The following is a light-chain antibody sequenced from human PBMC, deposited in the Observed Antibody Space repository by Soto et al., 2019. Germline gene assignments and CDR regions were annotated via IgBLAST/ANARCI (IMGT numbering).Light chain of an antibody. CDR2: EVS. J-gene: IGLJ3*02. V-gene: IGLV2-8*01. CDR1: SSDVGGYNY. CDR3: AAWDDTLNGPV. Sequence: QSALTQPPSASGSPGQSVTISCTGTSSDVGGYNYVSWYQQHPDKAPKLLIYEVSKRPSGVPDRFSGSKSGNTASLTVSGLQAEDEADYYCAAWDDTLNGPVFGGGTKVTVL.